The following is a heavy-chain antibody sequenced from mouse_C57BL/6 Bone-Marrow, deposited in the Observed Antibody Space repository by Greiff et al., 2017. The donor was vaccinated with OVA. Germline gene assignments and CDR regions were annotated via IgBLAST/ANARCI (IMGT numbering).Heavy chain of an antibody. V-gene: IGHV5-12*01. D-gene: IGHD2-1*01. CDR3: ARHFYYGNYGYFDV. CDR2: ISNGGGST. J-gene: IGHJ1*03. Sequence: EVQGVESGGGLVQPGGSLKLSCAASGFTFSDYYMYWVRQTPEKRLEWVAYISNGGGSTYYPDTVKGRFTISRDNAKNTLYLQMSRLKSEDTAMYYCARHFYYGNYGYFDVWGTGTTVTVSS. CDR1: GFTFSDYY.